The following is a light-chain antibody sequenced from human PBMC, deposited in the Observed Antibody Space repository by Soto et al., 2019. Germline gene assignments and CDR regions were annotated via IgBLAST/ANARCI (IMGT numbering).Light chain of an antibody. CDR2: GAS. J-gene: IGKJ4*01. V-gene: IGKV3-15*01. Sequence: VMTQSPATRSVSLGDRATLSCRASQSVSSNLAWYQQKPGKAPRLLIYGASTRATGITARFSGSGSGTEFTLTISSLQSEDFAVYSCQQYNNWPLSFGGGTKVDI. CDR1: QSVSSN. CDR3: QQYNNWPLS.